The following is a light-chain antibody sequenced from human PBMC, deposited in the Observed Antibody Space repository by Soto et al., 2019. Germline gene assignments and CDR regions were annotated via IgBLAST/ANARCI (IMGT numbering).Light chain of an antibody. J-gene: IGLJ1*01. V-gene: IGLV2-14*01. CDR3: SSYTSSSTRV. Sequence: QSALTQPASVSGSPGQSRTISCTGTSSDVGGYNYVSWYQQHPGKAPKLMIYEVSNRPSGVSNRFSGSKSGNTASLTISGLQAEDEADYYCSSYTSSSTRVFGTGTKLTVL. CDR2: EVS. CDR1: SSDVGGYNY.